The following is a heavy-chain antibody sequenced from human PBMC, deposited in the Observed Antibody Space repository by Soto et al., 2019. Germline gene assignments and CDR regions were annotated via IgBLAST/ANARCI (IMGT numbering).Heavy chain of an antibody. J-gene: IGHJ6*02. CDR2: INAGNGNT. CDR1: EDTFTRYV. Sequence: QVQLVQSGAEVKKPGASVKVSCKASEDTFTRYVIHWVRQAPGQRLEWMGWINAGNGNTKYSQNFQGRVTLTRDASASTAYMELSSLRSQDTAVYYCATSTIDTSTWKQYFYGMDVWGQGSTVTVSS. V-gene: IGHV1-3*01. D-gene: IGHD6-13*01. CDR3: ATSTIDTSTWKQYFYGMDV.